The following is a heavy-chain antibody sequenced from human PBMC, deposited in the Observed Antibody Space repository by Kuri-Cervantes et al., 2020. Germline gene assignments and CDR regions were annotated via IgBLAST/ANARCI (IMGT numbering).Heavy chain of an antibody. CDR3: ARGGRLFNDAFDI. J-gene: IGHJ3*02. D-gene: IGHD3-16*01. CDR1: GFTSSSNE. V-gene: IGHV3-48*03. CDR2: ISSSGRTI. Sequence: GGSLRLSCAASGFTSSSNEMNWVRQAPGKGLEWVSYISSSGRTIYYPDSVKARFTISRDNAKNSLYLQMNSLRAEDTAVYYCARGGRLFNDAFDIWGQGTMVTVSS.